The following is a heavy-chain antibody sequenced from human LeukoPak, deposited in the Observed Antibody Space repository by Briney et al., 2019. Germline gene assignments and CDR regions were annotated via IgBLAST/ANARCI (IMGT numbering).Heavy chain of an antibody. D-gene: IGHD3-10*01. CDR3: ARGTKLLWFGESYYYYMDV. V-gene: IGHV1-8*03. CDR2: MNPNSGNT. J-gene: IGHJ6*03. Sequence: ASVKVSCKASGYTFTSYDINWVRQATGQGLEWMGWMNPNSGNTGYAQKFQGRVTITRNTSISTAYMELSSLRSEDTAVYYRARGTKLLWFGESYYYYMDVWGKGTTVTVSS. CDR1: GYTFTSYD.